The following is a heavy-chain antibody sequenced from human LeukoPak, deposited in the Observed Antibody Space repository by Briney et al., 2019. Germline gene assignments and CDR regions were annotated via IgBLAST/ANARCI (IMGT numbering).Heavy chain of an antibody. CDR3: ATSDDSSGSD. Sequence: TGGSLRLSCAASGFTFSGYWMSWVRQAPGKWLEWVANINLDGSVIHYVDSAKGRFTISRDNAKNSLYLQMNYLRAEDTAFYYCATSDDSSGSDWGQGTLVTVSS. D-gene: IGHD3-22*01. CDR2: INLDGSVI. V-gene: IGHV3-7*01. CDR1: GFTFSGYW. J-gene: IGHJ4*02.